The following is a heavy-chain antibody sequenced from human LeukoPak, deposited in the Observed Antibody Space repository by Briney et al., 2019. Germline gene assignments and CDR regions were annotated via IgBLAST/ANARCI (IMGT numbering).Heavy chain of an antibody. V-gene: IGHV3-30*18. Sequence: PGGSLRLSCAASGFTFSSYGMHWVRQAPGKGLEWVAVISYDGSNKYYADSVKGRFTISRDNSKNTPYLQMNSLRAEDTAVYYCAKDTVTTGYWGQGTLVTVSS. D-gene: IGHD4-17*01. CDR2: ISYDGSNK. CDR3: AKDTVTTGY. CDR1: GFTFSSYG. J-gene: IGHJ4*02.